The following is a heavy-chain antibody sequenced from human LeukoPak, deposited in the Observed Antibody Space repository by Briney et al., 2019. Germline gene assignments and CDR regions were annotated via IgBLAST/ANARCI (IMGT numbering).Heavy chain of an antibody. Sequence: GGSLRLSCAASGFTFSSYEVNWVRQAPGKGLEWVSYISSSGTTLYYADSVKGRFTTSRDNAKNSLYLQMNSLRAEDTAVYYCARDYYDSGGYYNLDAFDIWGQGTMVTVSS. J-gene: IGHJ3*02. CDR3: ARDYYDSGGYYNLDAFDI. D-gene: IGHD3-22*01. V-gene: IGHV3-48*03. CDR1: GFTFSSYE. CDR2: ISSSGTTL.